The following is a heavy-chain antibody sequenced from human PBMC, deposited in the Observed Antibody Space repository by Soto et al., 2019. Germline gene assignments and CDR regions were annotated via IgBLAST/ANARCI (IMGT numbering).Heavy chain of an antibody. Sequence: SVKVYCKASGGTFSSYAISWVRQAPGQGLEWMGGIIPIFGTANYAQKFQGRVTITADESTSTAYMELSSLRSEDTAVYYCARIVLLWFGEPHGWFDPWGQGTLVTVSS. CDR2: IIPIFGTA. CDR3: ARIVLLWFGEPHGWFDP. J-gene: IGHJ5*02. V-gene: IGHV1-69*13. CDR1: GGTFSSYA. D-gene: IGHD3-10*01.